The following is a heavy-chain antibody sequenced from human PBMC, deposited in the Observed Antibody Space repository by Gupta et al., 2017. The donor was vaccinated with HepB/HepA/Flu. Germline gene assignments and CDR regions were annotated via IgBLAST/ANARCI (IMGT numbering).Heavy chain of an antibody. CDR1: AGTFSSYA. D-gene: IGHD7-27*01. J-gene: IGHJ6*03. CDR2: IIPIFGTA. Sequence: AGTFSSYAISWVRQAPGQGLEWMGGIIPIFGTANYAQKFQGRVTITADKSTSTAYMELSSLRSEDTAVYYCARDGDRPPYYYYMDVWGKGTTVTVSS. V-gene: IGHV1-69*06. CDR3: ARDGDRPPYYYYMDV.